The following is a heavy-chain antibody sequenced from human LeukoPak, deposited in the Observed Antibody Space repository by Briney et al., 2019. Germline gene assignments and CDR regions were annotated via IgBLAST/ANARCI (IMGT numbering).Heavy chain of an antibody. CDR2: INPSGGST. Sequence: ASVKVSCKASGYTFTSHYMHWVRQAPGQGLEWMGIINPSGGSTSYAQKFQGRVTMTRDTSTSTVYMELSSLRSEDTAVYYCAREDGCSSTGCYEAFDIWGQGTMVTVSS. V-gene: IGHV1-46*01. J-gene: IGHJ3*02. CDR1: GYTFTSHY. CDR3: AREDGCSSTGCYEAFDI. D-gene: IGHD2-2*01.